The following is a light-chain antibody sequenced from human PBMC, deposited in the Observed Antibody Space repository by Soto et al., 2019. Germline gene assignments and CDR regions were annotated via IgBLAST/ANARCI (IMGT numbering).Light chain of an antibody. CDR1: QSISSY. CDR2: AAS. CDR3: QQSYSTPWT. Sequence: DIQMTQSPSSLSASVGDRVTITCRASQSISSYLNWFQQKPGKAPKLLIYAASSLLSGVPPRFSGSGSGTDFTLTISSLQPEDFATYSCQQSYSTPWTFGQGTKVDVK. V-gene: IGKV1-39*01. J-gene: IGKJ1*01.